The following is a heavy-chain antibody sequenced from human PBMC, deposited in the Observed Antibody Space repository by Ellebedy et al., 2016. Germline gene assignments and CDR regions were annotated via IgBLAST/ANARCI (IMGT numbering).Heavy chain of an antibody. V-gene: IGHV1-46*01. D-gene: IGHD3-16*01. J-gene: IGHJ3*02. Sequence: ASVKVSCKASGYTFTSHHMHWVRQAPGQGLEWMGLISPSDAATMYAHHVQGRVTMTRDTSTSTVYLELSSLRSEDTAVYYCARRHCVNGVCLFGGDAFDMWGQGTMVTVSS. CDR1: GYTFTSHH. CDR2: ISPSDAAT. CDR3: ARRHCVNGVCLFGGDAFDM.